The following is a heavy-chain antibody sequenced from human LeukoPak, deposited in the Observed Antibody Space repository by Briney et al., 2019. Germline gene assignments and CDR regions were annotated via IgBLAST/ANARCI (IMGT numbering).Heavy chain of an antibody. CDR1: GFTFSSYS. V-gene: IGHV3-21*01. CDR2: ISSSSGYI. Sequence: GGSLRLSCAASGFTFSSYSMNWVRQAPGKGLEWVSSISSSSGYIYYADSVKGRFTISRDNAKNSLYLQMNSLRAEDTAVYYCARGRTKGLLWFGEYDYWGQGTLVTVSS. CDR3: ARGRTKGLLWFGEYDY. D-gene: IGHD3-10*01. J-gene: IGHJ4*02.